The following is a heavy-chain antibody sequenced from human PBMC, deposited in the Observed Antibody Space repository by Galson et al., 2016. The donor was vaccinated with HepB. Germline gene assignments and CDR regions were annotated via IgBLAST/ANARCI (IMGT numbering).Heavy chain of an antibody. CDR2: ISYSGFT. J-gene: IGHJ4*02. Sequence: LEWIGYISYSGFTYYNPSLKSRITMSVDTSKNQFSLKLSSVTAADTAVYYCAGMSPTTVPIFDYWGQGTLVTVSS. D-gene: IGHD4-17*01. CDR3: AGMSPTTVPIFDY. V-gene: IGHV4-31*02.